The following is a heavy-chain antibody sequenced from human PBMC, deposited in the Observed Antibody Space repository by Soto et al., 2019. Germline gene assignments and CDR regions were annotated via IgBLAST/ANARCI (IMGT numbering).Heavy chain of an antibody. CDR3: ARTHSGSYYSVFNY. D-gene: IGHD1-26*01. Sequence: SETLSLTCVDSNFSISSGYYWGWIRQSPGKGLEWIASIYRSGTTSYNPSLKSRVTISVDPSKNQFSLMLTAVTAADTAVYYCARTHSGSYYSVFNYWGRGSLVTV. V-gene: IGHV4-38-2*01. CDR1: NFSISSGYY. CDR2: IYRSGTT. J-gene: IGHJ4*02.